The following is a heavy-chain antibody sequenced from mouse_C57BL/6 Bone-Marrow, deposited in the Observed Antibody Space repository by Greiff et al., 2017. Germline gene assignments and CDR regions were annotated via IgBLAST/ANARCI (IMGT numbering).Heavy chain of an antibody. CDR3: VRHWDRGMDY. J-gene: IGHJ4*01. Sequence: EVQLVESGGGLVQPKGSLKLSCAASGFSFNTYAMNWVRQAPGKGLEWVARIRSKSNNYATYYADSVKDRFTISRDDSESMLYLQMNNLKTEDTAMYYCVRHWDRGMDYWGQGTSVTVSS. D-gene: IGHD3-3*01. V-gene: IGHV10-1*01. CDR1: GFSFNTYA. CDR2: IRSKSNNYAT.